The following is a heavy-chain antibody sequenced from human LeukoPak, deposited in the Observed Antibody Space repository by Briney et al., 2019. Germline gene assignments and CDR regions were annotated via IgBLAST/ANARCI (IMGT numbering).Heavy chain of an antibody. V-gene: IGHV3-30*04. J-gene: IGHJ4*02. Sequence: QPGRSLRLSCAASGFTFSSYAMHWVRQAPGKGLEWVAVISYDGSNKYYADSVKGRFTISRDNSKNTLYLQMNSLRAEDTAVYYCARDGEMATTYDYWGQGTLVTVSS. CDR2: ISYDGSNK. D-gene: IGHD5-24*01. CDR3: ARDGEMATTYDY. CDR1: GFTFSSYA.